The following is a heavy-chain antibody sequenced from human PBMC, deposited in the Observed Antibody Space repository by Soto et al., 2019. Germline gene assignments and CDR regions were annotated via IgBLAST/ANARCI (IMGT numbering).Heavy chain of an antibody. CDR2: ISASGTSM. D-gene: IGHD6-13*01. Sequence: EVQLLDSGGGLVQPGGSLRLSCAASGFTLTSFGMSWVRQAPGKGLEWVSSISASGTSMYYAKSVEGRFTISRDTSKNTLYLQMNSLRADDTAVYYCAKRGDTTSWYWFDPWGQGTLVTVSS. CDR1: GFTLTSFG. V-gene: IGHV3-23*01. CDR3: AKRGDTTSWYWFDP. J-gene: IGHJ5*02.